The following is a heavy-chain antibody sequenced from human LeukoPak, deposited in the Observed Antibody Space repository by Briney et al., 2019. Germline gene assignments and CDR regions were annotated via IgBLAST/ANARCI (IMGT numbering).Heavy chain of an antibody. D-gene: IGHD3-22*01. V-gene: IGHV1-2*02. CDR2: INPNSGGT. CDR3: ARPQKYYSTSGYYLVS. CDR1: GYIFTGYY. J-gene: IGHJ4*02. Sequence: ASVKVSCKPSGYIFTGYYIYWVRQAPGQGLEWMGWINPNSGGTDSAQKFQGRVAMTRDTSLSTAYMELTRLTSDDTAVYYCARPQKYYSTSGYYLVSWGQGTLVTVSS.